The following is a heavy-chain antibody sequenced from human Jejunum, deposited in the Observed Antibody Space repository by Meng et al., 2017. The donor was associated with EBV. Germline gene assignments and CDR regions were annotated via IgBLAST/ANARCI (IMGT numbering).Heavy chain of an antibody. CDR3: ARDWGGDYLDY. Sequence: QLVQSGSELKKPGPSVKVSCKASGYTFSSYAMNWVRWAPGQGLKWMGWINTKTGNPTYAQGFTGRFVFSLDTSVGTAYLQISSLKAEDTAVYYCARDWGGDYLDYWGQGTLVTVSS. J-gene: IGHJ4*02. V-gene: IGHV7-4-1*02. CDR1: GYTFSSYA. D-gene: IGHD3-10*01. CDR2: INTKTGNP.